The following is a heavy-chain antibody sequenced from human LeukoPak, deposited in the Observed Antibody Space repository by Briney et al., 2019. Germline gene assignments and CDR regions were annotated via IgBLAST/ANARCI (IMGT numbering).Heavy chain of an antibody. CDR2: INPNNGGT. CDR3: ARKASYYDYYMDV. CDR1: GYSFIGYY. J-gene: IGHJ6*03. V-gene: IGHV1-2*02. Sequence: ASVKVSCKASGYSFIGYYIHWVRQAPGQGLEWMGWINPNNGGTKFALKFQGRVTMTRDTSITTVYMELSRLKSDDSAVYFCARKASYYDYYMDVWGKGTMVTVSS.